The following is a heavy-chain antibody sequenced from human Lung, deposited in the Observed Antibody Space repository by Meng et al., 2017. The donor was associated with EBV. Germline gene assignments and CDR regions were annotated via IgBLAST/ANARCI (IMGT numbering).Heavy chain of an antibody. D-gene: IGHD3-16*01. CDR2: INPNSGGA. CDR1: AYTFAGYY. CDR3: AREGLVGDLRYFDL. Sequence: QVQLGQSGAEVKKPGASVKVSCKASAYTFAGYYMHWVRQAPGQGLEWMGRINPNSGGANYAQKFQGRVTMTRDTSISTAYMELSRLRSDDTAVYYCAREGLVGDLRYFDLWGRGTLVTVSS. J-gene: IGHJ2*01. V-gene: IGHV1-2*06.